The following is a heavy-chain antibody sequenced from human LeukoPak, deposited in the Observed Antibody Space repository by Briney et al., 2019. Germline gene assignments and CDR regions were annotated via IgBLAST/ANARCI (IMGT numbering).Heavy chain of an antibody. CDR1: GYGFTTFW. V-gene: IGHV5-10-1*01. CDR3: ARTYCGGDCYYSYFDS. D-gene: IGHD2-21*02. Sequence: GESLKISCKGSGYGFTTFWISWVRQMPGKGLEWMGMIDPSDSNTNYSPSFQGHVTISADRSISTAFLQWSSLKASDTAMYFCARTYCGGDCYYSYFDSWGQGTLVTVSS. CDR2: IDPSDSNT. J-gene: IGHJ4*02.